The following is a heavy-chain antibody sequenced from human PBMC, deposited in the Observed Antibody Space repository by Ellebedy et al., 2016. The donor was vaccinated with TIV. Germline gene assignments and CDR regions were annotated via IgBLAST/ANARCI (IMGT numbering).Heavy chain of an antibody. CDR3: ARVGDGPRDWYFDL. CDR2: IIPIFGTV. D-gene: IGHD3-16*01. CDR1: GG. Sequence: SLKVSCXASGGISWVRHAPGQGREWMGGIIPIFGTVNYAQKFQGRVTIAADESTSTAYMELSSLKSEDTAVYYCARVGDGPRDWYFDLWGRGTLVTVSS. V-gene: IGHV1-69*13. J-gene: IGHJ2*01.